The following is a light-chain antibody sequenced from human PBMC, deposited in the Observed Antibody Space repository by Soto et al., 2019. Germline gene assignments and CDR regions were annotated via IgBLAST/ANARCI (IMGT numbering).Light chain of an antibody. CDR3: SSYANSNSWV. V-gene: IGLV2-8*01. Sequence: QSALTQPPSASGSPGQSVTISCIGTANDIARYNYVSWYQQDPGKAPKIMIYEVNKRPSGVSHRFSGSKSGNTASLTISGLQAEDEADYYCSSYANSNSWVFGGGTKVTVL. CDR1: ANDIARYNY. CDR2: EVN. J-gene: IGLJ3*02.